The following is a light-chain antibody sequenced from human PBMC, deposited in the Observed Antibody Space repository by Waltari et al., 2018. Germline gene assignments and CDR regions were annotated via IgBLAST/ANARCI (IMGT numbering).Light chain of an antibody. V-gene: IGLV2-14*03. J-gene: IGLJ2*01. CDR3: SSYISSSTLEL. CDR2: DVS. CDR1: SSDVGHYNY. Sequence: QSALTQPASVSGSPGQSITISCTGTSSDVGHYNYVSWYQQHPGKAHKLIIFDVSIRPSGVSNRFSGSKSGNTASLTISGLQAEDEADYYCSSYISSSTLELFGGGTSLTVL.